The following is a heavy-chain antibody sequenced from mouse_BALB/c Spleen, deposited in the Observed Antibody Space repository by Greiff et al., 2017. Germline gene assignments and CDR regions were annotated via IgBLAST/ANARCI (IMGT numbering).Heavy chain of an antibody. V-gene: IGHV1-54*01. Sequence: QVQLKQSGAELVRPGTSVKVSCKASGYAFTNYLIEWVKQRPGQGLEWIGVINPGSGGTNYNEKFKGKATLTADKSSSTAYMQLSSLTSDDSAVYFCARFDPAWFAYWGQGTLVTVSA. J-gene: IGHJ3*01. CDR2: INPGSGGT. CDR3: ARFDPAWFAY. CDR1: GYAFTNYL.